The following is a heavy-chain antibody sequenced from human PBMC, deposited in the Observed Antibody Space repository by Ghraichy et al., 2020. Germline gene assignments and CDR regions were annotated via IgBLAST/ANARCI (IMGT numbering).Heavy chain of an antibody. Sequence: SETLSLTCTVSGGSFNTYYWSWIRQPPGRGLEWIGYIYYSGSTDYNPSLTSRVTISVDTSKKQFSLNLNSVTAADTAVYFCARQAQYCTNGICTGLYFSGMDVWGQGTTVTVSS. V-gene: IGHV4-59*08. CDR2: IYYSGST. CDR1: GGSFNTYY. CDR3: ARQAQYCTNGICTGLYFSGMDV. D-gene: IGHD2-8*01. J-gene: IGHJ6*02.